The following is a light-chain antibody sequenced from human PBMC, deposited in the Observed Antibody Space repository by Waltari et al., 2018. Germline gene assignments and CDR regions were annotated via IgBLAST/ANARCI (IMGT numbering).Light chain of an antibody. Sequence: EIVLTQSPGTLSLSPGERATLSCRASQSISKYLAWYQQKPDQAPRLLIYDTSTRATGIPERFSGSGSGTDFSLTISRLEPEDFAVYYCQKYGTLPATFGQGTKVELK. V-gene: IGKV3-20*01. CDR1: QSISKY. J-gene: IGKJ1*01. CDR2: DTS. CDR3: QKYGTLPAT.